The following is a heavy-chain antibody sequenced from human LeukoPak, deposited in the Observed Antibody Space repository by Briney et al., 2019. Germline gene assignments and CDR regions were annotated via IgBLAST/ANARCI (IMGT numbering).Heavy chain of an antibody. Sequence: GGSLRLSCAASGFTFSGSAMHWVRQASGKGLEWVGRIRSKVNNYATAYAASVKDRFTISRDDSRNTAYLQMNSLKTEDTAVYYCITQYSSGPPGYWGQGTLVTVSS. CDR2: IRSKVNNYAT. CDR1: GFTFSGSA. CDR3: ITQYSSGPPGY. J-gene: IGHJ4*02. V-gene: IGHV3-73*01. D-gene: IGHD6-19*01.